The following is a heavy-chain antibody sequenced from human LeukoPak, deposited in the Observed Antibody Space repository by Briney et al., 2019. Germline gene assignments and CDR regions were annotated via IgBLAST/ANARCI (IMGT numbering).Heavy chain of an antibody. CDR1: GGTFSSYA. V-gene: IGHV1-69*01. D-gene: IGHD5-24*01. J-gene: IGHJ2*01. Sequence: SVKVSCQASGGTFSSYAISWVRQAPGQGLEWVGGIIPIFGTANYAQKFQGRVTITADESTSTAYMELSSLRSEDTAVYYCARAKEMATNFDLWGRGTLVTVSS. CDR3: ARAKEMATNFDL. CDR2: IIPIFGTA.